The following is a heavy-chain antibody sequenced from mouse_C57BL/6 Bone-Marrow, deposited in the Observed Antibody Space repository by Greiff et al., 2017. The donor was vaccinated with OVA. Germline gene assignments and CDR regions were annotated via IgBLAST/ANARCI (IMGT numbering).Heavy chain of an antibody. CDR3: ALHYYGSSYLVYWYCDV. CDR1: GYTFTDYY. J-gene: IGHJ1*03. CDR2: INPNNGGT. Sequence: EVQLQQSGPELVQPGASVKISCKASGYTFTDYYMNWVKQSHGTSLEWIGDINPNNGGTSYNQKFKGKATLTVDKYYSTAYMELRSLTSEDSAVYYCALHYYGSSYLVYWYCDVWGTGTTVTVSS. D-gene: IGHD1-1*01. V-gene: IGHV1-26*01.